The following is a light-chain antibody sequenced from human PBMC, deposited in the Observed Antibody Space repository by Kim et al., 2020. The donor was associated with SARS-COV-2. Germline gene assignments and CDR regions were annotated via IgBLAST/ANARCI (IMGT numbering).Light chain of an antibody. CDR2: DAS. Sequence: SSVGDRVTITCQASQDISTYLDWYQQKPGKAPKLLIYDASNLEIGVPSRFSGSGSGTDFTFTITSLQPDDIATYYCQQNYDLPFTFGPGTKVDIK. J-gene: IGKJ3*01. CDR3: QQNYDLPFT. CDR1: QDISTY. V-gene: IGKV1-33*01.